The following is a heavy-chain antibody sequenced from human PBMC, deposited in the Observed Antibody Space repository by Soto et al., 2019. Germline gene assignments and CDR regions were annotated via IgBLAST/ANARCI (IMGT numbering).Heavy chain of an antibody. CDR2: VFYNGTT. CDR1: VGSINSGHFSGYY. D-gene: IGHD3-22*01. Sequence: SETLSLTCTVSVGSINSGHFSGYYWTWIRQHPGKGLEWIGSVFYNGTTYYNPSLKSRLTISVDTSQSQFSLSLTSVTAADTAVYYCARIPHNDSGYYPYYLDYWGQGTLVTVSS. J-gene: IGHJ4*02. CDR3: ARIPHNDSGYYPYYLDY. V-gene: IGHV4-31*03.